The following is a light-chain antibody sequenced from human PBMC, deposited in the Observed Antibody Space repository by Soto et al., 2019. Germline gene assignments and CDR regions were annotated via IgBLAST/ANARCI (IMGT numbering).Light chain of an antibody. Sequence: EIVLTQSPGTLSLSPGLRATLSCRASQSVSSSYLAWYQQKPGQAPRLLIYGASSRATGIPDRFSGSGSGTDFTLTISRLEPEDFAVYYCQQYGSSPAITFGQGTRLEIK. J-gene: IGKJ5*01. CDR1: QSVSSSY. V-gene: IGKV3-20*01. CDR2: GAS. CDR3: QQYGSSPAIT.